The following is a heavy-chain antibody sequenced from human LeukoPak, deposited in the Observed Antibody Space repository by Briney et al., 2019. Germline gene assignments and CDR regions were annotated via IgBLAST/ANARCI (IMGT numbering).Heavy chain of an antibody. CDR2: IYYSGST. D-gene: IGHD3-10*01. CDR3: ARVGGSAYYYYYMDV. Sequence: PSETLSLTCTVSGGSISSYYWSWIRQPPGKGLEWIGYIYYSGSTNYNPSLKSRVTISADTSKNQFSLKLSSVTAADTAVYYCARVGGSAYYYYYMDVWGKGTTVTVSS. V-gene: IGHV4-59*01. J-gene: IGHJ6*03. CDR1: GGSISSYY.